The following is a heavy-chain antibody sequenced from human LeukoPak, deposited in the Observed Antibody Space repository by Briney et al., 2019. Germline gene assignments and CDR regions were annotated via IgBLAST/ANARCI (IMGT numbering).Heavy chain of an antibody. CDR3: AKDYGGYCSGDSCLLADY. J-gene: IGHJ4*02. CDR1: GFTFSSYG. V-gene: IGHV3-30*18. D-gene: IGHD2-15*01. CDR2: ISYDGSNK. Sequence: GGFLRLSCAASGFTFSSYGMHWVRQAPGKGLEWVAVISYDGSNKYYADSVKGRFTISRDNSKNTLYLQMNSLRAEDTAVYYCAKDYGGYCSGDSCLLADYWGQGTLVTVSS.